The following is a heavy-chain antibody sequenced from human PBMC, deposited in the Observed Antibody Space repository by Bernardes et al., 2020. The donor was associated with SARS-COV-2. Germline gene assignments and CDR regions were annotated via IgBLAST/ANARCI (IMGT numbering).Heavy chain of an antibody. D-gene: IGHD2-8*01. J-gene: IGHJ4*02. CDR2: IHYSGNP. Sequence: SETLSLTCTVSGGSISGSYYWGWIRQPPGKGLEWIGSIHYSGNPYYRPSLRSRLTITVDTAKNQFSLKLSSVTAADTAVYYCARAIRGRRMVYARHSEVRYYFDYWGQGTLVTVSS. V-gene: IGHV4-39*01. CDR3: ARAIRGRRMVYARHSEVRYYFDY. CDR1: GGSISGSYY.